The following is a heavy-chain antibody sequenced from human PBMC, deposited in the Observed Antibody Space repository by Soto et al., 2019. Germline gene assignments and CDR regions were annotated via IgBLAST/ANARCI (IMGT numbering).Heavy chain of an antibody. D-gene: IGHD2-15*01. CDR2: ISYDGSNK. V-gene: IGHV3-30*18. CDR3: AKELAGDYSYSNWFDP. Sequence: TGGSLRLSCAASGFTFSSYGMHWVRQAPGKGLEWVAVISYDGSNKYYADSVKGRFTIPRDNSKNTLYLQMNSLRAEDTAVYYCAKELAGDYSYSNWFDPWGQGTLVTVSS. CDR1: GFTFSSYG. J-gene: IGHJ5*02.